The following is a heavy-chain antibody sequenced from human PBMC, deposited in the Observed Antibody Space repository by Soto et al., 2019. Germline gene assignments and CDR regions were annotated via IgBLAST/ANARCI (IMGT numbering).Heavy chain of an antibody. CDR3: ARGGESGWHFDY. CDR2: INAGNANT. CDR1: GYSYTSYA. Sequence: QVQLVQSGAEVKKPGASVRVSCKASGYSYTSYAIHWVRQAPGQRPEWMGGINAGNANTKYSQNFQGRATIIRDTSASTAYMELSSLTSEDTAVYYCARGGESGWHFDYWGQGTLVIVSS. D-gene: IGHD6-19*01. J-gene: IGHJ4*02. V-gene: IGHV1-3*01.